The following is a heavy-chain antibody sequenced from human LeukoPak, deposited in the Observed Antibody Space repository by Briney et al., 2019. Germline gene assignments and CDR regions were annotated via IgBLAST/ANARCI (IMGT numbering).Heavy chain of an antibody. CDR1: GFTVSSNY. J-gene: IGHJ6*02. Sequence: QSGGSLRLSCAASGFTVSSNYMNWVRQAPGKGLEWVSVIYRGGYTNYADSVKGRFTISRDNSKNTLYLQMNSLRAEDTAVYYCARDSVAGSGIYYYYYGMDVWGQGTTVTVSS. D-gene: IGHD6-19*01. CDR3: ARDSVAGSGIYYYYYGMDV. V-gene: IGHV3-66*01. CDR2: IYRGGYT.